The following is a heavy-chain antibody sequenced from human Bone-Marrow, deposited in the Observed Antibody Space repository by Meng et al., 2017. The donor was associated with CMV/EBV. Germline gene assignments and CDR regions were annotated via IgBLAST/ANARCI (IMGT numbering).Heavy chain of an antibody. D-gene: IGHD5-24*01. CDR2: ISSSSSYI. V-gene: IGHV3-21*01. CDR3: ARVESYYGMDV. CDR1: GFTVSSNY. J-gene: IGHJ6*02. Sequence: GESLKISCAASGFTVSSNYMSWVRQAPGKGLEWVSSISSSSSYIYYADSVKGRFTISRDNAKNSLYLQMNSLRAEDTAVYYCARVESYYGMDVWGQGTTVTVSS.